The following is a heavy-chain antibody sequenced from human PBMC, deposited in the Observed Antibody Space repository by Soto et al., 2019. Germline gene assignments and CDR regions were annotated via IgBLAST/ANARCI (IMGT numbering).Heavy chain of an antibody. CDR2: ISAYNGNT. Sequence: ASVKVSCKASDYIFSNYHINWVRQAPGQGLEWMGWISAYNGNTNYAQKLQGRVTMTTDTSTSTAYMELRSLRSDDTAVYYCARDRYSSSWGQGTLVTVSS. CDR3: ARDRYSSS. D-gene: IGHD6-13*01. J-gene: IGHJ4*02. CDR1: DYIFSNYH. V-gene: IGHV1-18*01.